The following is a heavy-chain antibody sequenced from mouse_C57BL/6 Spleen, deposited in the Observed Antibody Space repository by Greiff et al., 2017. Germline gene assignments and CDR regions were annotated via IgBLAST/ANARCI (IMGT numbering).Heavy chain of an antibody. V-gene: IGHV5-9-1*02. CDR1: GFTFSSYA. D-gene: IGHD1-1*01. CDR3: TRGDYYHYYAVDY. J-gene: IGHJ4*01. Sequence: EVKLMESGEGLVKPGGSLKLSCAASGFTFSSYAMSWVRQTPEKRLEWVAYISSGGDYIYYADTVKGRFTISRDNARNTLYLQMSSLKSEDTAMYYCTRGDYYHYYAVDYWGQGTSVTVSS. CDR2: ISSGGDYI.